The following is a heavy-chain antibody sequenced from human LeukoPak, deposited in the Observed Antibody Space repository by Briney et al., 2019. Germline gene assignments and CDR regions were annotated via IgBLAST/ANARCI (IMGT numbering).Heavy chain of an antibody. CDR1: GFTFSSYW. CDR3: AREPTYYYYYMDV. J-gene: IGHJ6*03. Sequence: GGSLRLSCAASGFTFSSYWMTWVRQAPGKGLEWVSAISGSGGSTYYADSVKGRFTISRDNAKNSLYLQMNSLRAEDTAVYYCAREPTYYYYYMDVWGKGTTVTVSS. CDR2: ISGSGGST. V-gene: IGHV3-23*01.